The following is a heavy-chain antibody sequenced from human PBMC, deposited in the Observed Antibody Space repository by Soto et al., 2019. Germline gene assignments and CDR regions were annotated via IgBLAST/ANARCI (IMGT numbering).Heavy chain of an antibody. Sequence: SQRLSLASTLYTASVTSGCYYWNWTRQHPGKGLEWIAHTYYSGSTNYAPSLKSRVTISVDTSKSQFYLELSSVTAADTAVYYCARVNWGFWTGYIYYYGMDVWGQGTTVTVSS. J-gene: IGHJ6*02. CDR1: TASVTSGCYY. CDR3: ARVNWGFWTGYIYYYGMDV. V-gene: IGHV4-61*01. D-gene: IGHD3-3*01. CDR2: TYYSGST.